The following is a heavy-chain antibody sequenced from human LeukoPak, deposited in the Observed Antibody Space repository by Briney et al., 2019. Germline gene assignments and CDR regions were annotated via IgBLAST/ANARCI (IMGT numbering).Heavy chain of an antibody. V-gene: IGHV4-30-2*01. D-gene: IGHD3-22*01. CDR2: IYHRGST. Sequence: SETLSLTCAVSGGSISSGGYSWSWIRQPPGKGLEWIGFIYHRGSTYYNPSLKSRLTISVDRSKNQFSLKLSSVTAADTAVYYCARSLYYYDTSAPRAFDIWGQGTMVTVSS. CDR1: GGSISSGGYS. CDR3: ARSLYYYDTSAPRAFDI. J-gene: IGHJ3*02.